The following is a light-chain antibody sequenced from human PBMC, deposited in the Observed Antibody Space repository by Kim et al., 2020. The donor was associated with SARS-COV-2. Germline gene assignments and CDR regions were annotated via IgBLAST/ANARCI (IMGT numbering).Light chain of an antibody. CDR1: SGSIASNY. J-gene: IGLJ3*02. CDR3: QSYDSSNSWV. V-gene: IGLV6-57*02. CDR2: EDN. Sequence: KTVTIFCTGSSGSIASNYVQWYQQRPGSAPTTVIYEDNQRPSGVPDRFSGSIDSSSNSASLTISGLKTEDEADYYCQSYDSSNSWVFGGGTQLTVL.